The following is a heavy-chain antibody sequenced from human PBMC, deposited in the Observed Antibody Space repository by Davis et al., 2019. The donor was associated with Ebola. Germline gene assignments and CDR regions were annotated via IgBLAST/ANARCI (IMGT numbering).Heavy chain of an antibody. J-gene: IGHJ4*02. V-gene: IGHV3-48*02. CDR1: GITFSRYS. CDR3: ARWSILGQ. Sequence: PGGSLRLSWAASGITFSRYSMNWVRQAPGKGLEWVAFISSGSFTIHYADSVKGRFTISRDNAKNSLFLQMNSLRDEDTAVYYCARWSILGQWGQGTLVTVSS. CDR2: ISSGSFTI. D-gene: IGHD3-3*01.